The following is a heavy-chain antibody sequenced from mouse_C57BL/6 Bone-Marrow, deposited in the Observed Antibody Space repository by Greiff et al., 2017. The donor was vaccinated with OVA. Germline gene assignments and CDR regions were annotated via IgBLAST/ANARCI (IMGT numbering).Heavy chain of an antibody. J-gene: IGHJ2*01. Sequence: EVQGVESGGDLVKPGGSLKLSCAASGFTFSSYGMSWVRQTPDKRLEWVATISSGGSYTYYPDSVKGRFTISRDNAKNTLYLQMSSLKSEDTAMYYCARLGRFFDYWGQGTTLTVSS. CDR1: GFTFSSYG. D-gene: IGHD4-1*01. CDR2: ISSGGSYT. CDR3: ARLGRFFDY. V-gene: IGHV5-6*01.